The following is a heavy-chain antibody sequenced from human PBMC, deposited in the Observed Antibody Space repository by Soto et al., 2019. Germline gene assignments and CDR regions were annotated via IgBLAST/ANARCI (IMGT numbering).Heavy chain of an antibody. CDR1: GFTFSSYE. D-gene: IGHD5-18*01. CDR3: ATTARRPFDY. J-gene: IGHJ4*02. CDR2: ISSSGSTI. V-gene: IGHV3-48*03. Sequence: EVQLVESGGGLVQPGGSLRLSCAASGFTFSSYEMNWVRQAPGKGLEWVSYISSSGSTIYYADSVKGRFTISRDNAKNSLYLKMNSVRAEDTAVYYCATTARRPFDYWGQGTLVTVSS.